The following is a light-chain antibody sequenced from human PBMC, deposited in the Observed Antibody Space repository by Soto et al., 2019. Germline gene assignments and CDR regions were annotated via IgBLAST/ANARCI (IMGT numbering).Light chain of an antibody. CDR1: QGIGNF. V-gene: IGKV1-27*01. CDR3: QKYDSAPFT. CDR2: GAS. Sequence: DIQMTQSPSSLSASVGDRITITCRASQGIGNFVAWYQQIPGKVPKLLIYGASTLHSGVPFRFSGSGSGTDFTLTISSLQPEDVATYFCQKYDSAPFTFGPGIKVDLK. J-gene: IGKJ3*01.